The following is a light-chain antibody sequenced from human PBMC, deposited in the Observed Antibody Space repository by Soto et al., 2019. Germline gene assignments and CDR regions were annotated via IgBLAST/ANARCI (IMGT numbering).Light chain of an antibody. CDR3: QQYGSSPRT. V-gene: IGKV3-20*01. J-gene: IGKJ1*01. CDR1: QSVSSNY. Sequence: EIVLTQSPGTLSLSPGERASLSCRASQSVSSNYLAWYQQKSGQAPSLLIYDVSRRATGIPERFSGSWSGTDFTLIISRLEHEDFEVYYCQQYGSSPRTFGQGTKLEIK. CDR2: DVS.